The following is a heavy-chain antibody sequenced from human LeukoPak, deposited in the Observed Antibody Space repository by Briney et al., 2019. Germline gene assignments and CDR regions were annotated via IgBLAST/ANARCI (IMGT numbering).Heavy chain of an antibody. Sequence: SETLSLTCTVSGGSISSNYWSWVRQPAGRGLEWLGRFYISGSTKYNPSLKSRVTMSIDTSKNQFSLKLTSVTAADTAVYYCARGARLHYYFDYWGQGTPFTVSS. CDR3: ARGARLHYYFDY. CDR1: GGSISSNY. V-gene: IGHV4-4*07. CDR2: FYISGST. D-gene: IGHD4-11*01. J-gene: IGHJ4*02.